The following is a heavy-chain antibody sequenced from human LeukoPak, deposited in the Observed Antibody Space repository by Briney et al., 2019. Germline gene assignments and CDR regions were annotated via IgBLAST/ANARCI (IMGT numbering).Heavy chain of an antibody. CDR3: ARGPGEDIVVVPAATRDYYYGMDV. CDR2: IYPGDSDT. D-gene: IGHD2-2*01. CDR1: GYSFTSYW. Sequence: GESLKISCKGSGYSFTSYWIGWVRQMPGKGLEWMGIIYPGDSDTRYSPSFQGQVTISADKSISTAYLQWSSLKASDTAMYYCARGPGEDIVVVPAATRDYYYGMDVWGQGTTVTVSS. V-gene: IGHV5-51*01. J-gene: IGHJ6*02.